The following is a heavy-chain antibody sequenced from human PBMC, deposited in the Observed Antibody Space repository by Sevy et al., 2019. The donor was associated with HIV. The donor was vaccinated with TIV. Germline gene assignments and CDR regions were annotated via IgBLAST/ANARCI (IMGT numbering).Heavy chain of an antibody. CDR3: AKVLHIVVVPAAIDYYYGMGV. CDR1: GFTFSTYG. CDR2: IRFDGTIK. J-gene: IGHJ6*02. D-gene: IGHD2-2*01. Sequence: GGSLRLSCAASGFTFSTYGMHWVRQAPGKGLEWVAFIRFDGTIKYYTDSVKGRSTISRDNSKNTLYLQMNSLRAEDTAVYFCAKVLHIVVVPAAIDYYYGMGVWGQGTTVTVSS. V-gene: IGHV3-30*02.